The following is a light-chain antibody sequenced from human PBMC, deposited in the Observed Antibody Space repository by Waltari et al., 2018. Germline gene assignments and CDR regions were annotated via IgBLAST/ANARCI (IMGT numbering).Light chain of an antibody. Sequence: EIVLTQSPATLSLSPGERATLSCRASQTVSNYLAWYQQKPGQAPRLLIYDASNSATGVSARFSGSVYGTDFTLAISSLEPEDCAVYYCQQRSYLVTFGGGTKVEIK. CDR1: QTVSNY. J-gene: IGKJ4*01. V-gene: IGKV3-11*01. CDR3: QQRSYLVT. CDR2: DAS.